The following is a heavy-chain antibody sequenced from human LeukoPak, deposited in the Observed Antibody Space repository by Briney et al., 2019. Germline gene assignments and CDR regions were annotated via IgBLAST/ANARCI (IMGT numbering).Heavy chain of an antibody. D-gene: IGHD2-21*02. V-gene: IGHV3-53*01. CDR1: GFTVSSNY. J-gene: IGHJ4*02. CDR2: IYSGGST. Sequence: GGSLRLSCAASGFTVSSNYMSWVRQAPGKGLEWVSVIYSGGSTYYADSVKGRFTISRDNSKNTLYLQMNSLRAEDTAVYYCARAYCGGDCCWYYFDYWGQGTLVTVSS. CDR3: ARAYCGGDCCWYYFDY.